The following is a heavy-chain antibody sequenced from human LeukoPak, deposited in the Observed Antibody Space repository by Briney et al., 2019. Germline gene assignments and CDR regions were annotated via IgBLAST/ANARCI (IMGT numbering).Heavy chain of an antibody. CDR1: GFTFSSYA. V-gene: IGHV3-23*01. CDR3: TTDSYSWYLTSFSSDI. D-gene: IGHD6-13*01. CDR2: ISGSGGST. J-gene: IGHJ3*02. Sequence: GGSLRLSCAASGFTFSSYAMSWVRQAPGKGLEWVSAISGSGGSTYYADSVKGRFTISRDNSKNTLYLQMNSLRAEDTAVYYCTTDSYSWYLTSFSSDIWGQGTMVTVSS.